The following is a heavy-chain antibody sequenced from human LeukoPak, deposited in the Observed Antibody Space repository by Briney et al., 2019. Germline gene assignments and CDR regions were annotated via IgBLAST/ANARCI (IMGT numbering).Heavy chain of an antibody. CDR3: ARTSASHPPYYYYYYMDV. CDR1: GGSISSYY. Sequence: PSETLSLTCTVSGGSISSYYWSWIRQPAGKGLEWIGRIYTSGSTNYNPSLKSRVTISVDTSKNQFSLKLSSVTAADTAVYYCARTSASHPPYYYYYYMDVWGKGTTVTVSS. J-gene: IGHJ6*03. V-gene: IGHV4-4*07. CDR2: IYTSGST.